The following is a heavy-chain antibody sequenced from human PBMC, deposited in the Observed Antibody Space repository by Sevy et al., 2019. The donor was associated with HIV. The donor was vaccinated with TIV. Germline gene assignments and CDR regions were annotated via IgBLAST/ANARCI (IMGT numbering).Heavy chain of an antibody. Sequence: ASVKVSCKASGYTFTSYGISWVRQAPGQGLEWMGWISAYNGNTNYAQKLQGRVTMTTDTSTSTAYMERRSLRSDDTAVYYCARTYLSAPQITMTPNFDYWGQGTLVTVSS. CDR1: GYTFTSYG. D-gene: IGHD3-22*01. V-gene: IGHV1-18*01. J-gene: IGHJ4*02. CDR2: ISAYNGNT. CDR3: ARTYLSAPQITMTPNFDY.